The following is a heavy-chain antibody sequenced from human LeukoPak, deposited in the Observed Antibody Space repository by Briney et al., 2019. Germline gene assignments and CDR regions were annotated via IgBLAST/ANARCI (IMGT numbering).Heavy chain of an antibody. D-gene: IGHD3-10*01. CDR2: IYVSGTT. Sequence: GGSLRLSCAASGFTVRDSYMSWVRQAPGKRPEWLAFIYVSGTTFYAASVKGRFTISRDNSKNTVYLQMNNLRAEDTALYYCGRHAYGGSPPLSWGQGALVTVSS. CDR3: GRHAYGGSPPLS. CDR1: GFTVRDSY. J-gene: IGHJ4*02. V-gene: IGHV3-53*01.